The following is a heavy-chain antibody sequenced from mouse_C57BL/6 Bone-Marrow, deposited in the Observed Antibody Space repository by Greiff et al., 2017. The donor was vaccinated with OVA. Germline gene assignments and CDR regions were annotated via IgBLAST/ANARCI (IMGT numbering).Heavy chain of an antibody. V-gene: IGHV10-1*01. CDR2: IRSKSNNYAT. Sequence: EVKVVESGGGLVQPKGSLKLSCAASGFSFNTYAMNWVRQAPGKGLEWVARIRSKSNNYATYYADSVKDRFTISRDDSESMLYLQMNNLKTEDTAMYYCVRQPPISYAMDYWGQGTSVTVSS. CDR1: GFSFNTYA. CDR3: VRQPPISYAMDY. J-gene: IGHJ4*01.